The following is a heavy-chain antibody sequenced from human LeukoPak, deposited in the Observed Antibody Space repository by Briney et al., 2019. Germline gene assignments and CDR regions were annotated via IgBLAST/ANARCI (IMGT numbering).Heavy chain of an antibody. Sequence: PGRSLRLSCAASGFIFSSFDMHWVRQAPGKGLEWVAAIRSDGSDKYFEDSVKGRFTISRDQSKSTMYLQMDTLRAEDTAVYYCARDSCSSKSCLDYWGQGTLVTVSS. V-gene: IGHV3-33*01. CDR2: IRSDGSDK. D-gene: IGHD2-2*01. CDR1: GFIFSSFD. J-gene: IGHJ4*02. CDR3: ARDSCSSKSCLDY.